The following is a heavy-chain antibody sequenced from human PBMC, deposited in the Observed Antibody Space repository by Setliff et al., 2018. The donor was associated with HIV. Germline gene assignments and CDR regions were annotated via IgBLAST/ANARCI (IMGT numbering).Heavy chain of an antibody. CDR2: IYPGDSDI. V-gene: IGHV5-51*01. Sequence: PGESLKISCEASGYTFTNYWIGWVRQMPGKGLEWMGIIYPGDSDIIYSPSFQGQVTISADKSITTAYLQWSSLKASDTAMYYCARQSSGLDYWGQGTLVTVS. J-gene: IGHJ4*02. CDR3: ARQSSGLDY. D-gene: IGHD6-6*01. CDR1: GYTFTNYW.